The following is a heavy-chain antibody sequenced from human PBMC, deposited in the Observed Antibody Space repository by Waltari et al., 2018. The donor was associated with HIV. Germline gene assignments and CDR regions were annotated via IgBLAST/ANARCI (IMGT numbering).Heavy chain of an antibody. J-gene: IGHJ4*02. CDR2: MTPDSGNS. D-gene: IGHD1-26*01. CDR1: GYTFTSYD. CDR3: AKSGSGVTHFDY. Sequence: QVQLVQSGAEVKKPGASVKVSCKASGYTFTSYDINWVRQDTGQGLEWMGWMTPDSGNSGHPHKFQGRVTMTRDTSTSTAYMELSGLSSEDTAVYYCAKSGSGVTHFDYWGQGTLVSVSS. V-gene: IGHV1-8*01.